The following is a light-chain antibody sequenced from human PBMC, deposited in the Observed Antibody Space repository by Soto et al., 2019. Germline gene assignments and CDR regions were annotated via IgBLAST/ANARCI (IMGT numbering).Light chain of an antibody. CDR1: QSVGNNY. Sequence: EIVLTQSPGTLSLSPGERATLSCRASQSVGNNYLAWYQQKPGQAPRRLIHDASIRATGIPDRFSGSGSGTDFNLTISRLEPEDFAVYYCQQCASPPITFGQGTRLDIK. V-gene: IGKV3-20*01. J-gene: IGKJ5*01. CDR3: QQCASPPIT. CDR2: DAS.